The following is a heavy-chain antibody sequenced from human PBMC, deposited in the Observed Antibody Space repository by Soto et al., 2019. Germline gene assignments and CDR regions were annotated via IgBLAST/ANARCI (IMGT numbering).Heavy chain of an antibody. D-gene: IGHD3-22*01. J-gene: IGHJ4*02. CDR3: ARASRNYYDSSGYLYYFDY. V-gene: IGHV3-66*01. CDR1: GFTVSSNY. Sequence: EVQLVESGGGLVQPGGSLRLSCAASGFTVSSNYMSWVRQAPGKGLEWGSVIYSGGSTYYADSVKGRFTISRDNSKNTLYLQMNSLSAEDTAVYYCARASRNYYDSSGYLYYFDYWGQGTLVTVSS. CDR2: IYSGGST.